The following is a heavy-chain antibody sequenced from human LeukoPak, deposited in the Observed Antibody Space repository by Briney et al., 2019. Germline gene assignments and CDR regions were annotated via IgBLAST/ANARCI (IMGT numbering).Heavy chain of an antibody. J-gene: IGHJ2*01. V-gene: IGHV3-23*01. CDR2: ISGSGGST. D-gene: IGHD6-13*01. Sequence: GGSLRLSCAASGFTFSSYVMSWVRQAPGKGLEWVSAISGSGGSTYYADSVKGRFTISRDNSKNTLYLQMNSLRAEDTAVYYCAKDGAGEQQLVGWYFDLWGRGTLVTVSS. CDR3: AKDGAGEQQLVGWYFDL. CDR1: GFTFSSYV.